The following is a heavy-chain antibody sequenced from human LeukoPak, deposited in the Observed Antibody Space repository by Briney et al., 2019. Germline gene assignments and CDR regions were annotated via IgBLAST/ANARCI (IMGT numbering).Heavy chain of an antibody. CDR1: GFTFHDYA. V-gene: IGHV3-9*01. D-gene: IGHD6-19*01. J-gene: IGHJ4*02. CDR2: ISWNSGSI. CDR3: AKDISIEVAGGNGHFDY. Sequence: GGSLRLSCAASGFTFHDYAMHWVRQAPGKGLEWVSGISWNSGSIGYEDSVKGRFTISRDNAKKSLYLQMNSLRAEDTALYYCAKDISIEVAGGNGHFDYWGQGTLVTVSS.